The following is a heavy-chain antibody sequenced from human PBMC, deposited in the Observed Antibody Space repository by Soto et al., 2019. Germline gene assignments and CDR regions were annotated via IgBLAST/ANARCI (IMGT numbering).Heavy chain of an antibody. D-gene: IGHD1-26*01. V-gene: IGHV6-1*01. CDR1: GDSVSSNSAA. Sequence: PSQTLSLTCAISGDSVSSNSAAWNWIRQSPSRGLEWLGRTYYRSKWYNDYAVSVKSRITINPDTSKNQFSLQLNSVTPEDTAVYYCARDRRTYSGSYYYYYYGMDVWGQGTTVTVSS. J-gene: IGHJ6*02. CDR3: ARDRRTYSGSYYYYYYGMDV. CDR2: TYYRSKWYN.